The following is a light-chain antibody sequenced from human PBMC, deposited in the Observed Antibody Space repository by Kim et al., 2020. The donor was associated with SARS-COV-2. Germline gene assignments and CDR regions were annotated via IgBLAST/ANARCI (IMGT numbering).Light chain of an antibody. CDR2: QDS. CDR1: KLGDKY. V-gene: IGLV3-1*01. Sequence: SYELTQPPSVSVSPGQTASITCSGDKLGDKYARWYQQKPGQSPVLVIYQDSKRPSGIPERFSGSNSGNTATLSISGTQAMDEADYYCQAWDSSTAPLVFGGGTQLTVL. J-gene: IGLJ3*02. CDR3: QAWDSSTAPLV.